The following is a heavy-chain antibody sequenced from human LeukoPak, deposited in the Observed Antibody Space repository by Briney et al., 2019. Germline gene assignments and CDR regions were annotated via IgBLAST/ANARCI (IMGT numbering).Heavy chain of an antibody. D-gene: IGHD3-22*01. J-gene: IGHJ3*01. Sequence: GGSLRLSCEASGFTFGSYAMTWVRQAPGKGLDWVSVIGASGADTYYADSVKGRFTISRDNAKNTLYLHMSSLRAEDTAVYFCARRPRDGSGYYLGAFHAWGQGTTVTVSS. CDR2: IGASGADT. CDR3: ARRPRDGSGYYLGAFHA. V-gene: IGHV3-23*01. CDR1: GFTFGSYA.